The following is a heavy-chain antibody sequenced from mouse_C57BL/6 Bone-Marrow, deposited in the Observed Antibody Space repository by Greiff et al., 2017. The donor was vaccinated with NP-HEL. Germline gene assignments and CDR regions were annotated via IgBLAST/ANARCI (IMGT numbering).Heavy chain of an antibody. CDR3: ATYGSSLYWYFDV. J-gene: IGHJ1*03. CDR2: IYPGGGYT. Sequence: VQLQQSGAELVRPGTSVKMSCKASGYTFTNYWIGWAKQRPGHGLEWIGDIYPGGGYTNYNEKFKGKATLTADKSSSTAYMQFSSLTSEDSAIYYCATYGSSLYWYFDVWGTGTTVTVSS. V-gene: IGHV1-63*01. D-gene: IGHD1-1*01. CDR1: GYTFTNYW.